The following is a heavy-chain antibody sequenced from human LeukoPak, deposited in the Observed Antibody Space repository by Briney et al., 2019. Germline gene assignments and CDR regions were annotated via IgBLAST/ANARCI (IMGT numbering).Heavy chain of an antibody. Sequence: SETLSLTCTVSGGSISSSSYYWGWIRQPPGKGLEWIGSIYYSGSTYYNPSLKSRVTISVDTSKNQFSLKLSSVTAADTAVYSGARRRCSYGPDYWGQGTLVTVPS. CDR3: ARRRCSYGPDY. J-gene: IGHJ4*02. V-gene: IGHV4-39*01. D-gene: IGHD5-18*01. CDR1: GGSISSSSYY. CDR2: IYYSGST.